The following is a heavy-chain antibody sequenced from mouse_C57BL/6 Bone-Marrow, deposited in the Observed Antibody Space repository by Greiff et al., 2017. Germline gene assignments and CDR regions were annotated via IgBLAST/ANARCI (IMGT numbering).Heavy chain of an antibody. CDR1: GYTFNSYW. V-gene: IGHV1-64*01. CDR2: IHPNSGST. CDR3: ARDYYGSRQDSFDY. Sequence: QVQLQQPGAELVKPGASVKLSCKASGYTFNSYWMHWVKQRPGQGLEWIGMIHPNSGSTNYNEKFKSKATLTVDKSSSTAYMQLSSLTSEDSAVYYCARDYYGSRQDSFDYWGQGTTLTVSS. J-gene: IGHJ2*01. D-gene: IGHD1-1*01.